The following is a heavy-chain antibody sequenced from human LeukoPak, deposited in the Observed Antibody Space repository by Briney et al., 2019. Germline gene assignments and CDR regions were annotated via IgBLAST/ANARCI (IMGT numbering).Heavy chain of an antibody. D-gene: IGHD3-3*01. CDR2: MNPNSGNT. CDR1: GYTFTSYD. Sequence: ASVKVSCKASGYTFTSYDINWVRQATGQGLEWMGWMNPNSGNTGYAQKLQGRVTMTRNTSISTAYMELSSLRSEDTAVYYCARFSYDFWMDPWGQGTLVTVSS. J-gene: IGHJ5*02. V-gene: IGHV1-8*01. CDR3: ARFSYDFWMDP.